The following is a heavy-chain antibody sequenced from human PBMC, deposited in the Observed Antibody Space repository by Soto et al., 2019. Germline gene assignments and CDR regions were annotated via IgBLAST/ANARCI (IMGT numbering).Heavy chain of an antibody. V-gene: IGHV1-18*01. Sequence: QVQLVQSGAEVKKPGASVQVSCKASGYTFTSYGISWVPQAPGQGLEWMGWISAYNGKTKYAQKLQGRVTMTPDTSTSTAYMELRSLRSDDTAVYYCARIPPGGYSYGPTEVHYWGQGTLVTVSS. D-gene: IGHD5-18*01. CDR1: GYTFTSYG. CDR3: ARIPPGGYSYGPTEVHY. CDR2: ISAYNGKT. J-gene: IGHJ4*02.